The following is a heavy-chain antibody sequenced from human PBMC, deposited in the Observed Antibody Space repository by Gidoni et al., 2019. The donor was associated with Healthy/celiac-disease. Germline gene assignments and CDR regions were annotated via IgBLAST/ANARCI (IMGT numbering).Heavy chain of an antibody. V-gene: IGHV4-39*01. D-gene: IGHD6-19*01. CDR1: GGSISSSSYY. Sequence: QLQLQESGPGLVKPSATLSLTCTASGGSISSSSYYWGWLRQPPGKGLEWIGSIYYSGSTYYNPSLKSRVTISVDTSKNQFSLKLSSVTAADTAVYYCARPGWRQPGGFDPWGQGTLVTVSS. CDR2: IYYSGST. CDR3: ARPGWRQPGGFDP. J-gene: IGHJ5*02.